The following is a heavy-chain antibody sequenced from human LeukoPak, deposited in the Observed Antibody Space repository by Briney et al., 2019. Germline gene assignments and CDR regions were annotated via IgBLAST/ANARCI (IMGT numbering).Heavy chain of an antibody. Sequence: GGSLRLSCAASGFTFSTYAMSWVRQAPGKGLEWVSAISTTGVGKYYADSVKGRFTISRDISKNTLYLQMNSLRVEDTAVYFCARGHSSSWYYFDYWGQGTLVTVSS. J-gene: IGHJ4*02. CDR3: ARGHSSSWYYFDY. D-gene: IGHD6-13*01. CDR2: ISTTGVGK. CDR1: GFTFSTYA. V-gene: IGHV3-23*01.